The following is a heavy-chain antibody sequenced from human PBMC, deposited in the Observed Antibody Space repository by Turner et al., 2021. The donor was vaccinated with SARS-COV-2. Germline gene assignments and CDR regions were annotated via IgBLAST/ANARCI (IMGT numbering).Heavy chain of an antibody. CDR3: AKDIGSGYGDYFDY. CDR1: GFTFEDYA. CDR2: ISWNSGSR. V-gene: IGHV3-9*01. Sequence: EVQLVESGGGLVQPGMSLRLSCAASGFTFEDYAMHWVRQAPGKGLEWVSGISWNSGSRGYADSVKGRFTISRDNAKNSLYLQMNSLRAEDTALYYCAKDIGSGYGDYFDYWGQGTLVTVSS. J-gene: IGHJ4*02. D-gene: IGHD4-17*01.